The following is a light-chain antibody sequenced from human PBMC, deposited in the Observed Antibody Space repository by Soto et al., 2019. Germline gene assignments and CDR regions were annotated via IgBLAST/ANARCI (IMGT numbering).Light chain of an antibody. Sequence: DVRMTQSPSSLSASVGDTITITCRASRTINTYLNWFQQKPGEPPRLLIYGASTLHDGVPSRFSGSGSGADFTLTISGLQHDDFANYHCQQTYSDISFGGGTKV. V-gene: IGKV1-39*01. J-gene: IGKJ4*01. CDR1: RTINTY. CDR2: GAS. CDR3: QQTYSDIS.